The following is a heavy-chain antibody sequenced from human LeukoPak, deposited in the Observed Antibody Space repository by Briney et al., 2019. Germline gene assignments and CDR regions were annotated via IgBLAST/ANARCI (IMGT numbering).Heavy chain of an antibody. J-gene: IGHJ6*03. CDR1: GFTFSSYS. V-gene: IGHV3-21*01. CDR2: LSSSSSYI. Sequence: GGSLRLSCAASGFTFSSYSINWVRQAPGKGLEWVSSLSSSSSYIYYADSVKGRFTISRDNAKNSLYLQMNSLRAEDTAVFYCAADFWSGSMDVWGKGTTVTVSS. CDR3: AADFWSGSMDV. D-gene: IGHD3-3*01.